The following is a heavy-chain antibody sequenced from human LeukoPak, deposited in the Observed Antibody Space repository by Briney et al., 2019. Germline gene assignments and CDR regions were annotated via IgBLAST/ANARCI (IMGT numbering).Heavy chain of an antibody. D-gene: IGHD3-22*01. CDR1: GFTFSSYA. CDR2: ISYDGSNK. V-gene: IGHV3-30-3*01. Sequence: GGSLRLSCAASGFTFSSYAMHWVRQAPGKGLEWVAVISYDGSNKYYADSVKGRFTISRDNSKNTLYLQMNSLRAEDTAVYYCARDPVSSAYFDYWGQGTLVTVSS. J-gene: IGHJ4*02. CDR3: ARDPVSSAYFDY.